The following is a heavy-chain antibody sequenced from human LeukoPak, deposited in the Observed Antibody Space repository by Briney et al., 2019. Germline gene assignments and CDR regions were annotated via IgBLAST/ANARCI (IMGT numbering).Heavy chain of an antibody. CDR2: ISGDGGST. CDR1: GFTFGSYA. J-gene: IGHJ3*02. Sequence: GGSLRLSCAASGFTFGSYAMHWVRQAPGKGLEWVSLISGDGGSTYYADSVKGRFTISRDNTKDSLYLQMNSLRTADTALYSCGKDIKNVGLLVWFGGVFDIGEGGTMVTVS. V-gene: IGHV3-43*02. D-gene: IGHD3-3*02. CDR3: GKDIKNVGLLVWFGGVFDI.